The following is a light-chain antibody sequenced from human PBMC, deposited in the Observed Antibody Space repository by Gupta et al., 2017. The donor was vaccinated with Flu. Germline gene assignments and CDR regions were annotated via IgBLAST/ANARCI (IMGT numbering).Light chain of an antibody. CDR1: SSDVGSYNV. V-gene: IGLV2-23*02. CDR2: EVT. Sequence: TSSDVGSYNVVSWYQQHPGKAPKLMIYEVTKRPSGVSNRFSGSKSGNTASLTISGLQAEDEADYYCCSYVGSTTWVFGGGTRLTVL. CDR3: CSYVGSTTWV. J-gene: IGLJ3*02.